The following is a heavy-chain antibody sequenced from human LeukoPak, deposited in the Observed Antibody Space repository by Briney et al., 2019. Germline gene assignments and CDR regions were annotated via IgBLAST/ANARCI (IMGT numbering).Heavy chain of an antibody. CDR2: TTSTGTYI. D-gene: IGHD6-13*01. CDR3: ARVAGGKFHLDY. CDR1: GFAFSTYS. Sequence: GGSLRLSCAASGFAFSTYSMNWVRQAPGKGLEWISSTTSTGTYIYYADSVKGRFTISRDNAKNSLYLQMNSLRAEDTAVYFCARVAGGKFHLDYWGQGTQVTVSS. V-gene: IGHV3-21*01. J-gene: IGHJ4*02.